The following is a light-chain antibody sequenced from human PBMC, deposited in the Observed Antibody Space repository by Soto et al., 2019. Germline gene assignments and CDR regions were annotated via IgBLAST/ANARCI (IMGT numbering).Light chain of an antibody. CDR1: QSVSSY. V-gene: IGKV3-11*01. J-gene: IGKJ3*01. CDR2: DAS. CDR3: QKRSTWPGIT. Sequence: EILLTQSPATLSLSPGERATLSCRASQSVSSYLAWYQQKPGQAPRLLIYDASNRATGVPARFTGSGSGTDFTITISSLEPEYFTVYYCQKRSTWPGITFGPGTKVHIK.